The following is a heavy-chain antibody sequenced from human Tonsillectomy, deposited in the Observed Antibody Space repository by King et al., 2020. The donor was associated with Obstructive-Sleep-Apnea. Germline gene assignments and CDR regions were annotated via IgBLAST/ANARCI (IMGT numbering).Heavy chain of an antibody. CDR3: ARDRTWIQLWSD. CDR1: GGSISSGDYY. V-gene: IGHV4-30-4*01. Sequence: VQLQESGPGLLKPSQTLSLTCTVSGGSISSGDYYWSWIRQPPGKCLEWIGYIYYSGSTYYNPSLKSRVTISVDTSKNQFSLKLSSVTAADTAGYYCARDRTWIQLWSDWGQGTLVTVSS. CDR2: IYYSGST. J-gene: IGHJ4*02. D-gene: IGHD5-18*01.